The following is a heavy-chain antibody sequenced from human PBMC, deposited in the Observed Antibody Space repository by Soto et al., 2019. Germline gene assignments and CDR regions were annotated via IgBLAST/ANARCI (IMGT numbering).Heavy chain of an antibody. CDR3: ARDQLTGDYFDA. CDR2: INGDGSST. V-gene: IGHV3-74*01. Sequence: EVKLVESGGGLVQPGGSVRLSCGASGFAFSNSYMHWVRQAPGKGLVWVSRINGDGSSTNYADSVKGRFTISRDNTKNPLYLQMNSLRAEDTAVYYCARDQLTGDYFDAWGQGTLVTVSS. J-gene: IGHJ5*02. CDR1: GFAFSNSY. D-gene: IGHD4-17*01.